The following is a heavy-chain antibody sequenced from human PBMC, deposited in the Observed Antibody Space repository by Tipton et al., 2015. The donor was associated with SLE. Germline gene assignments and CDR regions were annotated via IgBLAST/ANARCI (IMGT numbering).Heavy chain of an antibody. J-gene: IGHJ3*02. Sequence: SLLSCAASGFTFSSYWMSWVRQAPGKGLEWVANIKQDGSEKYYVDSVKGRFTISRDDAKNSLYLQMNSLRAEDTAVYYCARDPDDAFDIWGQGTMVTVSS. V-gene: IGHV3-7*05. CDR3: ARDPDDAFDI. CDR2: IKQDGSEK. CDR1: GFTFSSYW. D-gene: IGHD1-14*01.